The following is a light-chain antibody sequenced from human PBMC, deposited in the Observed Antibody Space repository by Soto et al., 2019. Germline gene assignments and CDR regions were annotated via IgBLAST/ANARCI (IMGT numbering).Light chain of an antibody. CDR2: AAS. J-gene: IGKJ3*01. CDR3: QQANSFPLT. V-gene: IGKV1-6*01. Sequence: ATQMTQSPSSLSASVGDRITITCRACRDIGSDLSWYQQKPGKAPTLLIYAASNLQSGVPSRFSGSGSGTDFTLTISSLQPEDFATYYCQQANSFPLTFGPGTKVDIK. CDR1: RDIGSD.